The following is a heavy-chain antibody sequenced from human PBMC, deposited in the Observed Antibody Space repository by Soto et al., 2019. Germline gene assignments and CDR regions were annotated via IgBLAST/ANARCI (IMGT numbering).Heavy chain of an antibody. D-gene: IGHD6-19*01. J-gene: IGHJ6*02. V-gene: IGHV3-30*18. CDR3: AKDRAWLASYYYGMDL. CDR2: ISYDGSNK. CDR1: GFTFSSYG. Sequence: QVQLVESGGGVVQPGRSLRLSCAASGFTFSSYGMHWVRQAPGKGLEWVAVISYDGSNKYYADSVKGRFTISRDNSKNTLYLQMNSLRAEDTAVYYCAKDRAWLASYYYGMDLWGQGTTVTVSS.